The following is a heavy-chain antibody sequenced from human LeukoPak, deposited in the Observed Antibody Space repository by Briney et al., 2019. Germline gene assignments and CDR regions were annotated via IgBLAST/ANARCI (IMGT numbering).Heavy chain of an antibody. D-gene: IGHD2-15*01. CDR1: RGTFNSYA. Sequence: SVKVSCKASRGTFNSYAISWVRQAPGQGLEWMGGIIPIFGTANYAQKSKVRVTITTDESTSTAYLELSRLRSEDTAVYYCARYADCSGGSCYSWFEPWGQGTLVTVSS. CDR3: ARYADCSGGSCYSWFEP. CDR2: IIPIFGTA. J-gene: IGHJ5*02. V-gene: IGHV1-69*05.